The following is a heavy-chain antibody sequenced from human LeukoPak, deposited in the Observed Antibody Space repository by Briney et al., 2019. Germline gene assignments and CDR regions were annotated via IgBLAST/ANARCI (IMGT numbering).Heavy chain of an antibody. CDR3: ARDLGAYCGGDCYLLNPPDYYGMDV. J-gene: IGHJ6*02. Sequence: ASVKVSCKASGYTFTSYYMHWVRQAPGQGLEWMGIINPSGGSTSYAQKFQGRVTMTRDTSTSTVYMELSSLRSEDTAVYYCARDLGAYCGGDCYLLNPPDYYGMDVWGQGTTVTVSS. CDR2: INPSGGST. D-gene: IGHD2-21*02. CDR1: GYTFTSYY. V-gene: IGHV1-46*01.